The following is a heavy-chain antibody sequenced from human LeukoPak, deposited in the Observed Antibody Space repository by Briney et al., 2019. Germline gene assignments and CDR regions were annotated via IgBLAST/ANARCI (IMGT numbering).Heavy chain of an antibody. CDR2: IYYSGST. D-gene: IGHD6-13*01. CDR3: ARRTYSSSWYLDY. J-gene: IGHJ4*02. V-gene: IGHV4-59*01. CDR1: GGSISSYY. Sequence: SETLSLTCTVSGGSISSYYWSWIRQPPGKGLEWIGYIYYSGSTNYNPSLKSRVTISVDTSKNQFSLKLSSVTAAGTAVYYCARRTYSSSWYLDYWGQGTLVTVSS.